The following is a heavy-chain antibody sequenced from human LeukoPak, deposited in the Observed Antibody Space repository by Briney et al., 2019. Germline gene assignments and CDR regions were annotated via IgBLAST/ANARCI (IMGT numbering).Heavy chain of an antibody. V-gene: IGHV1-58*01. Sequence: TSVKVSCKASGFISSSSAVQWVRQARGQPLEWVGWIVVGSGNTNYAQNFQERVTITRDMSTSTAYMELSSLRSEDTAVYYCVADCYGDCIDWGQGTLVTVSS. CDR2: IVVGSGNT. J-gene: IGHJ4*02. CDR1: GFISSSSA. CDR3: VADCYGDCID. D-gene: IGHD4-17*01.